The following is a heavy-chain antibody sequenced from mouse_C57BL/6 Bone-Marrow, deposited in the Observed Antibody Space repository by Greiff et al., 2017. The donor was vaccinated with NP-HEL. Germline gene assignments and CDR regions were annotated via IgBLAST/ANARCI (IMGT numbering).Heavy chain of an antibody. CDR2: INPSSGYT. CDR1: GYTFTSYW. V-gene: IGHV1-7*01. J-gene: IGHJ3*01. D-gene: IGHD2-5*01. CDR3: ARGGYYYSNSWFAY. Sequence: QVQLQQSGAELAKPGASVKLSCKASGYTFTSYWMHWVKQRPGQGLEWIGYINPSSGYTKYNQKFKDKATLTADKSSRTAYMQLSSLTYEDSAVYYCARGGYYYSNSWFAYWGQGTLVTVSA.